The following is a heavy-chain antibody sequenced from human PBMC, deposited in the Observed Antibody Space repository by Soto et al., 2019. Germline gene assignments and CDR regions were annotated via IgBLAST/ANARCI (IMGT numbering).Heavy chain of an antibody. CDR3: ARGTLFRAGDSDYDH. Sequence: QVQLVQSGAEVKKPGSSVNVSCEASGDTFSSYGFNWLRQAPGQGLEWMGGIIPALGTINYALKFQGRVTIAADKSTNPVYLDVSGLRSEDTALYYGARGTLFRAGDSDYDHWGLGTLVTVSS. CDR2: IIPALGTI. J-gene: IGHJ1*01. CDR1: GDTFSSYG. D-gene: IGHD2-21*02. V-gene: IGHV1-69*06.